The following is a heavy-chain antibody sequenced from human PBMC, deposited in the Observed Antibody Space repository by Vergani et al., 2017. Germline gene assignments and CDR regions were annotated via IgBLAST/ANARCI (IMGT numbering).Heavy chain of an antibody. J-gene: IGHJ4*02. CDR3: ASGYCGGVSCYRFAY. V-gene: IGHV7-4-1*02. Sequence: QVQLVQSGSELKKPGASVKVSCKTSGYTFTTYPINWVRQAPGQGPEWMGRINTDTGNPTYAQGFTGRFVFSLDISVRTAYLQISSLKAEDTAVYYCASGYCGGVSCYRFAYRGQGTLVTATS. CDR2: INTDTGNP. CDR1: GYTFTTYP. D-gene: IGHD2-15*01.